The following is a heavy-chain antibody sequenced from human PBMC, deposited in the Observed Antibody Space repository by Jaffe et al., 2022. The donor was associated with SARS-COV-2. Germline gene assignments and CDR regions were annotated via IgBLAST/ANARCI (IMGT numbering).Heavy chain of an antibody. CDR2: IYSGGST. D-gene: IGHD5-18*01. CDR1: GFTVSSNY. J-gene: IGHJ6*02. CDR3: ARDDYVQLWGVDYYYGMDV. Sequence: EVQLVESGGGLIQPGGSLRLSCAASGFTVSSNYMSWVRQAPGKGLEWVSVIYSGGSTYYADSVKGRFTISRDNSKNTLYLQMNSLRAEDTAVYYCARDDYVQLWGVDYYYGMDVWGQGTTVTVSS. V-gene: IGHV3-53*01.